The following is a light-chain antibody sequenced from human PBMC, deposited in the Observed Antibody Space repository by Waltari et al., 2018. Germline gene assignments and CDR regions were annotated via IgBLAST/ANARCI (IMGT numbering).Light chain of an antibody. Sequence: SSALTPDTAVSVALGQTVRITCQGDSRRSYYASWYQQKPGQAPVLVIYGKNNRPSGIPDRFSGSSSGNTASLTITGAQAEDEADYYCNSRDSSGNHRGVFGGGTKLTVL. V-gene: IGLV3-19*01. CDR2: GKN. CDR1: SRRSYY. CDR3: NSRDSSGNHRGV. J-gene: IGLJ3*02.